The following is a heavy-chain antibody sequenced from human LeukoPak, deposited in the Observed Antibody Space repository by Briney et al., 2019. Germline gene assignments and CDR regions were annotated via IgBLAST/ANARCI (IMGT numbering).Heavy chain of an antibody. CDR1: GFSFSYYG. Sequence: GGSLRLSCAASGFSFSYYGMSWVRQVPGEGLQWVAFIRKDGNNKYYADSVKGRFTISRDNSKNTLYLQMNSLRAEDTAVYYCARWPPAGDFGLDYWGQGTLVTVSS. CDR2: IRKDGNNK. D-gene: IGHD5-24*01. CDR3: ARWPPAGDFGLDY. V-gene: IGHV3-30*02. J-gene: IGHJ4*02.